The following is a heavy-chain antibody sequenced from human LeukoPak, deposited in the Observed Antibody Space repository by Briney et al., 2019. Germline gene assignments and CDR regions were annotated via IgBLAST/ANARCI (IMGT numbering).Heavy chain of an antibody. J-gene: IGHJ3*02. V-gene: IGHV3-11*04. CDR2: LSRRGGTI. Sequence: GGSLRLSCAASGFTFSDYYMAWIRQAPGKGLECISYLSRRGGTIYYADSVKGRFTVSWDNAKNSFYLQMNSLRAEDTAVFYCARDLGPYNTSPNSGAFDIWGQGTMVTVSS. D-gene: IGHD1-14*01. CDR1: GFTFSDYY. CDR3: ARDLGPYNTSPNSGAFDI.